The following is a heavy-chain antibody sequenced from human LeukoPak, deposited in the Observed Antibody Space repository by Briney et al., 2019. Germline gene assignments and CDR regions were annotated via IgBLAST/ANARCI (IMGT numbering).Heavy chain of an antibody. CDR2: IYYGGST. CDR3: ARKGPAYYDILTGYPRDVYYFDY. V-gene: IGHV4-59*01. J-gene: IGHJ4*02. Sequence: SETLSLTCTVSGGSISSYYWSWIRQPPGKGQELIGYIYYGGSTNYNPSLKSRVTISVDTSKNQFSLKLSPVTAADTAVYYYARKGPAYYDILTGYPRDVYYFDYWGQGTLVTASS. D-gene: IGHD3-9*01. CDR1: GGSISSYY.